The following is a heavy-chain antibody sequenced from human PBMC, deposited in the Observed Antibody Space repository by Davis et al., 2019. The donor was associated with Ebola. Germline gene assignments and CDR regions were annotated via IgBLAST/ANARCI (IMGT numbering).Heavy chain of an antibody. CDR2: INHSGRT. CDR3: ARGGGYGGYGMDV. Sequence: MPSETLSLTCAVYGVSFSGYYWNWIRQPPGKGLEWIGEINHSGRTNYNPSLKSRVTMSVDTSKNQFSLGVRSVTAADTAVYYCARGGGYGGYGMDVWGQGTTVTVSS. D-gene: IGHD6-25*01. CDR1: GVSFSGYY. V-gene: IGHV4-34*01. J-gene: IGHJ6*02.